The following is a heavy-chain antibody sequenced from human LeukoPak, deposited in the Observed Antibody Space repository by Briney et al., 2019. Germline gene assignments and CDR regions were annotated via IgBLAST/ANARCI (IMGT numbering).Heavy chain of an antibody. CDR1: LYTLTSYG. CDR3: ARKFWSGYYVDY. V-gene: IGHV1-18*01. D-gene: IGHD3-3*01. J-gene: IGHJ4*02. CDR2: ISTYNGNT. Sequence: ASVNVSCKASLYTLTSYGISWVRRAPGQGLEWMGWISTYNGNTNYAQKLQGRVTMTTDTSTSTAYLELRSLRSDDTAVYNCARKFWSGYYVDYWGQGTLVTVSS.